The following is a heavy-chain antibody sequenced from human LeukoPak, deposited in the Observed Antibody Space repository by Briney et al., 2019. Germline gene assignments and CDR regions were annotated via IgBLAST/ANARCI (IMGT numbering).Heavy chain of an antibody. V-gene: IGHV3-23*01. CDR1: GFTFGSYG. CDR3: AKDCRDGANYYYYMDV. J-gene: IGHJ6*03. D-gene: IGHD4/OR15-4a*01. Sequence: GGSLRLSCAASGFTFGSYGMHWVRQAPGKGLEWVSAISGSGGSTYYADSVKGRFTISRDNSKNTLYMQMNSLRAEDTAVYYCAKDCRDGANYYYYMDVWGKGTTVTVSS. CDR2: ISGSGGST.